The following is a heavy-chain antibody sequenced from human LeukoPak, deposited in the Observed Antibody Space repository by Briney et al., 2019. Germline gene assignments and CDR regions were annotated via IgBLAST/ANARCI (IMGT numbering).Heavy chain of an antibody. CDR1: GFTFSSYA. Sequence: QPGGSLRLSCAASGFTFSSYAMSWVRQAPGKGLEWVSAISGSGGSTYYADSVKGRFTISRDNSKNTLYLQMNSLRAEDTAVYYCAKARELISSGRLYYFDYWGQGTLVTVSS. J-gene: IGHJ4*02. D-gene: IGHD6-19*01. CDR2: ISGSGGST. CDR3: AKARELISSGRLYYFDY. V-gene: IGHV3-23*01.